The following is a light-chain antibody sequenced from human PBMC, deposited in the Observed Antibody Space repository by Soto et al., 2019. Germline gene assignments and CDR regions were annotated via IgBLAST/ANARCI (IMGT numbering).Light chain of an antibody. CDR3: QQSYSTPLT. CDR1: QSISSY. Sequence: DIQMTQSPSSLSSSVGDRVTLTCRASQSISSYLYSYQQKPGKAPTLLIYAASSLKSRVPSRLIGSSSGTNFTLTTSSLQPDDFATYYCQQSYSTPLTFGGGTKVEIK. CDR2: AAS. V-gene: IGKV1-39*01. J-gene: IGKJ4*01.